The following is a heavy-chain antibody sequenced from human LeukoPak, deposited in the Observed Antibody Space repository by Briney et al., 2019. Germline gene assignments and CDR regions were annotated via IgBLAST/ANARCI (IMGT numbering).Heavy chain of an antibody. CDR1: GFTFSSYW. V-gene: IGHV3-7*01. CDR2: IKQDGSEK. CDR3: ARDSEYSSSWYFFDY. Sequence: GGSLRLSCAASGFTFSSYWMSWVRQAPGKGLEWVANIKQDGSEKYYVDSVKGRFTISRDNAKNSLYLQMNSLRAEDTAVYYCARDSEYSSSWYFFDYWGQGTLVTLSS. J-gene: IGHJ4*02. D-gene: IGHD6-13*01.